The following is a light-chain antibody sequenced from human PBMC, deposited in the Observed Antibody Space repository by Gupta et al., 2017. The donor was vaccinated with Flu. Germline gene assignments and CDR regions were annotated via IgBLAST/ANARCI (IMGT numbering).Light chain of an antibody. J-gene: IGKJ1*01. CDR3: QQSNSFPLT. CDR2: AAS. V-gene: IGKV1-12*01. CDR1: QGISNV. Sequence: DIQMTQSPSSVSASIGDRVTITCRARQGISNVLAWYQQKPGKAPKLLIYAASSLQSGVPSRFSGSGSGTDFTLTISILETEDFAIFYCQQSNSFPLTFGQGTKVEIK.